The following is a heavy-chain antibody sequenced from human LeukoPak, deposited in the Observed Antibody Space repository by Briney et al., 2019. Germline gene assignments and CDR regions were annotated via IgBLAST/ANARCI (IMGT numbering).Heavy chain of an antibody. V-gene: IGHV3-23*01. J-gene: IGHJ4*02. CDR3: ARPPGSGYYVFDY. Sequence: GGSLRLSCAASGFSFSTYAMSWVRQAPGKGLEWVSTVSASGGSTYYADSVKGRFTISRDNSKNTLYLQMNSLRVEDTAVYYCARPPGSGYYVFDYWGQGTLVTVSS. D-gene: IGHD3-22*01. CDR1: GFSFSTYA. CDR2: VSASGGST.